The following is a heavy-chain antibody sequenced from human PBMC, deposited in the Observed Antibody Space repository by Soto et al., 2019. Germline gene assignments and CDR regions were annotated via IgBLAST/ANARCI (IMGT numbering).Heavy chain of an antibody. D-gene: IGHD2-15*01. CDR2: IKEGGNEK. CDR1: GFTFSSYW. CDR3: ARRSPTPFHY. Sequence: GGSLRLSCVASGFTFSSYWMSWVRLAPGKGLEWVANIKEGGNEKDYVDSVKGRFTISRDNAKNSLYLQMNSLRVEDTAVYYCARRSPTPFHYRGHGTSAPVSS. J-gene: IGHJ4*01. V-gene: IGHV3-7*05.